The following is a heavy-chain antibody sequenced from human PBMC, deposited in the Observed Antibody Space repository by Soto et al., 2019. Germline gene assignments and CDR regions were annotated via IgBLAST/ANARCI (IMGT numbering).Heavy chain of an antibody. CDR1: GFTFSSYG. CDR2: ISYDGSNK. CDR3: AKYGDYVSYYYGMDV. V-gene: IGHV3-30*18. J-gene: IGHJ6*02. Sequence: QVQLVESGGGVVQPGRSLRLSCAASGFTFSSYGMHWVRQAPGKGLEWVAVISYDGSNKYYADSVKGRFTISRDNSKNTLYLQMNSLRAEDTAVYYCAKYGDYVSYYYGMDVWGQGTTVTVSS. D-gene: IGHD4-17*01.